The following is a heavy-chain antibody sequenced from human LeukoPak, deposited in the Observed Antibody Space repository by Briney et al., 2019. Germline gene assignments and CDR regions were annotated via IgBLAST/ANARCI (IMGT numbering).Heavy chain of an antibody. CDR3: ARDADIGVASADMWYDGYDM. J-gene: IGHJ3*02. Sequence: GGSLRLSCTASGLTFSDHYMDWVRQAPGKGREWVANIMQDGSQKSYADSVKGRFTISRDNTKNSGYLQMSSLRAEDTAVYYCARDADIGVASADMWYDGYDMWGQGTMVTVSS. V-gene: IGHV3-7*01. D-gene: IGHD2-2*01. CDR1: GLTFSDHY. CDR2: IMQDGSQK.